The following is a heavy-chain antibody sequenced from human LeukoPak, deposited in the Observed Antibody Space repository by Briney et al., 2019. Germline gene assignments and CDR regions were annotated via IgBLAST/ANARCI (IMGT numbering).Heavy chain of an antibody. CDR2: IYYSGST. J-gene: IGHJ4*02. Sequence: SETLPLTCTVSVGSITNYYWIWIRQPPGKGLEWIGYIYYSGSTNYNPSLNSRVTISIDTSKNQFSLKLSSVTAADTAVYYCARGDGYNRYWGQGTLVTVSS. CDR1: VGSITNYY. V-gene: IGHV4-59*08. CDR3: ARGDGYNRY. D-gene: IGHD5-24*01.